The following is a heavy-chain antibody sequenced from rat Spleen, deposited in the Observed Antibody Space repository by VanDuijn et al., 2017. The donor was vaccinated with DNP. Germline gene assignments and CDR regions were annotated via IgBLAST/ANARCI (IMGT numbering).Heavy chain of an antibody. Sequence: EVQLQESGPGLLKPSQSLSLTCSVTGYSITSNYWGWIRKFPGNKMELIGHISYSGSTSYNPSLKSRISITRDTSKNQFFLHLNSVTAEDSATYYCTSSSFDYWGQGVMVTVSS. CDR2: ISYSGST. CDR3: TSSSFDY. J-gene: IGHJ2*01. CDR1: GYSITSNY. V-gene: IGHV3-1*01.